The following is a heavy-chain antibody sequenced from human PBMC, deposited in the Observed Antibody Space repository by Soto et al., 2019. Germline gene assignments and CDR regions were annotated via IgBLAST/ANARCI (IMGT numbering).Heavy chain of an antibody. CDR1: GGSISSYY. J-gene: IGHJ5*02. D-gene: IGHD1-26*01. CDR3: ARSLYSGSYTNWFDP. V-gene: IGHV4-59*01. Sequence: LSLTCTVSGGSISSYYWSWILQPPGKGLEWIGYIYYSGSTNYNPSLKSRVTISVDTSKNRFSLKLSSVTAADTAVYYCARSLYSGSYTNWFDPWGQGTLVTSPQ. CDR2: IYYSGST.